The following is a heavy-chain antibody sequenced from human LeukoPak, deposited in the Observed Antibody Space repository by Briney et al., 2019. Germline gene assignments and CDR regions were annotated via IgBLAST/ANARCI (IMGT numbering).Heavy chain of an antibody. Sequence: PGGSLRLSCVASGFTFSSYEMNWVRQAPGRGLEWISYINIGGTTTYYADSVKGRFTISRDNAKKTLYLQMNSLRDEDTAVYYCARDPYDGSGHYDDLFDYWGQGTLVTVSS. J-gene: IGHJ4*02. D-gene: IGHD3-22*01. CDR2: INIGGTTT. CDR1: GFTFSSYE. V-gene: IGHV3-48*03. CDR3: ARDPYDGSGHYDDLFDY.